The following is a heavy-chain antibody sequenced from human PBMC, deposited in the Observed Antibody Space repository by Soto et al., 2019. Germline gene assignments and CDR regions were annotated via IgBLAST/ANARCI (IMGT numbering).Heavy chain of an antibody. V-gene: IGHV4-61*03. CDR1: GGSVSSGSHY. CDR2: IYYSGTA. CDR3: ARASSEYYDSSVYTFVPPWFDP. D-gene: IGHD3-22*01. Sequence: TCTVDGGSVSSGSHYWSWIRQPPGKELECIGYIYYSGTANYNPSLRSRVTISVDTSNNHFSLKLTSVTAADTAVYYCARASSEYYDSSVYTFVPPWFDPWGQGTLVT. J-gene: IGHJ5*02.